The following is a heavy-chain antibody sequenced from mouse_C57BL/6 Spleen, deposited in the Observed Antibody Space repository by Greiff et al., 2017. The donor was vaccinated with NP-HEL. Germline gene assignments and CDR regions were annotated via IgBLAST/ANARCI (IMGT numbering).Heavy chain of an antibody. J-gene: IGHJ3*01. CDR3: AREGDYYGSSYLFAY. D-gene: IGHD1-1*01. CDR1: GFTFSSYA. CDR2: ISDGGSYT. Sequence: VQLQQSGGGLVKPGGSLKLSCAASGFTFSSYAMSWVRQTPEKRLEWVATISDGGSYTYYPDNVKGRFTISRDNAKNNLYLQMSHLKSEDTAMYYCAREGDYYGSSYLFAYWGQGTLVTVSA. V-gene: IGHV5-4*01.